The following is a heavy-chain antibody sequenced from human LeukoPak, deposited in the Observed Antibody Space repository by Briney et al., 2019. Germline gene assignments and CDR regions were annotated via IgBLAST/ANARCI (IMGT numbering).Heavy chain of an antibody. CDR3: ARGDPGITGTGSDAFDI. CDR2: IYYSGST. J-gene: IGHJ3*02. CDR1: GGSVSSGSYY. Sequence: PSETLSLTCTVSGGSVSSGSYYWSWIRQPPGKGLEWIGYIYYSGSTNYNPSLKSRVTISVDTSKNQFSLKLSSVTAADTAVYYCARGDPGITGTGSDAFDIWGQGTMVTVSS. V-gene: IGHV4-61*01. D-gene: IGHD1-20*01.